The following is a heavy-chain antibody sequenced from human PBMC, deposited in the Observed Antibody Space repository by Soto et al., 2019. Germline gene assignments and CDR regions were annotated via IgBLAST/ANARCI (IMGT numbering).Heavy chain of an antibody. D-gene: IGHD3-10*01. J-gene: IGHJ4*02. CDR1: GFTFSNAW. V-gene: IGHV3-15*01. Sequence: PGGSLRLSCAASGFTFSNAWMSWVRQAPGKGLEWVGRIKSKTDGGTTDYAAPVKGRFTISRDDSKNTLYLQMNSLKTEDTAVYYCTTDVRAMVRGVIIIKDYWGQGTLVTV. CDR2: IKSKTDGGTT. CDR3: TTDVRAMVRGVIIIKDY.